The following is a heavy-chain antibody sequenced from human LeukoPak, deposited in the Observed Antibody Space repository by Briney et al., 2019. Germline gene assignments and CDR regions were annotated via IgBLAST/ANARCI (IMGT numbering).Heavy chain of an antibody. V-gene: IGHV3-66*01. D-gene: IGHD4-23*01. Sequence: GGSLRLPCAASGFTVSDNYMNWVRQASGKGLEWVSVIFSGGHTNYADSVKGRFTIYRDNSQNTLYLQMNSLRDEDTAVYYCARDSRSYGGGLDPWGQGTLVTVSS. J-gene: IGHJ5*02. CDR3: ARDSRSYGGGLDP. CDR2: IFSGGHT. CDR1: GFTVSDNY.